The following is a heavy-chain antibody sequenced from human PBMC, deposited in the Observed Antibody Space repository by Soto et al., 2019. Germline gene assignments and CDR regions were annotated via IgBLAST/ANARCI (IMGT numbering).Heavy chain of an antibody. CDR1: GLTFSDYA. D-gene: IGHD2-21*02. CDR3: AKDVISGDGFWLMDH. V-gene: IGHV3-23*01. CDR2: IYGNGGGI. J-gene: IGHJ4*02. Sequence: GGSLRLSCAASGLTFSDYAMTWVRQAPGKGLESVSGIYGNGGGIQYADSVRGRFTISRDNSKNTLYLQMNSLRAEDTAVYYCAKDVISGDGFWLMDHWGQGTLVTVSS.